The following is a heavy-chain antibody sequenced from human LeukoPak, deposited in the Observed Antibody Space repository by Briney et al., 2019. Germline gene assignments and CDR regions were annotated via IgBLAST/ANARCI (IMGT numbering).Heavy chain of an antibody. J-gene: IGHJ4*02. Sequence: PGGSLRLSCAASGFTFSSYWMSWVRQAPGKGLEWVANIKQDGSEKYYVDSVKGRFTISRDNAKNSLYLQMNSLRAEDTAVYYCARDRSGSYIDYFDYWGQGTLVTVSS. CDR3: ARDRSGSYIDYFDY. CDR2: IKQDGSEK. CDR1: GFTFSSYW. V-gene: IGHV3-7*01. D-gene: IGHD1-26*01.